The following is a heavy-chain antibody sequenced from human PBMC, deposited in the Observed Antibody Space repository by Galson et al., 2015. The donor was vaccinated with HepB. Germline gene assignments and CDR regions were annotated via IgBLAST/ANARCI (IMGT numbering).Heavy chain of an antibody. J-gene: IGHJ4*02. D-gene: IGHD6-19*01. CDR2: IRYDGSNK. V-gene: IGHV3-30*02. CDR3: AKARGGWYFGPLDY. Sequence: SLRLSCAASGFTFSSYGMHWVRQAPGKGLEWVAFIRYDGSNKYYADSVKGRFTISRDNSKNTLYLQMNSLRAEDTAVYYCAKARGGWYFGPLDYWGQGTLVTVSS. CDR1: GFTFSSYG.